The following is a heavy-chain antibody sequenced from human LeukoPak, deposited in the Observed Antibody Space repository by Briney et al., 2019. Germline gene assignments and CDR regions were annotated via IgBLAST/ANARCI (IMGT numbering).Heavy chain of an antibody. D-gene: IGHD3-16*01. CDR3: ARGGPGRPEPDAFDI. CDR1: GYTFTSYG. CDR2: ISANNGNT. Sequence: GASVKVSCKASGYTFTSYGIHWVRQAPGQGLEWMGWISANNGNTNYAQKFQGRVTMTTDTSTSTAYMELRSLRSDDTAVYYCARGGPGRPEPDAFDIWGQGTMVTVSS. J-gene: IGHJ3*02. V-gene: IGHV1-18*01.